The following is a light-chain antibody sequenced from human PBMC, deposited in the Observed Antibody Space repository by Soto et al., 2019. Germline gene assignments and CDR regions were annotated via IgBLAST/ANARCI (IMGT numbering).Light chain of an antibody. CDR1: QYISTY. Sequence: DIQMTQSPPSLSASVGDRVTISCRASQYISTYLSWYQQKPGKAPKLLIYDASSLQGWVPSRFSGSGSGTDFTLTISSLQLEDFATYFCQQSYSMSWTFGQGTKVDIK. V-gene: IGKV1-39*01. J-gene: IGKJ1*01. CDR3: QQSYSMSWT. CDR2: DAS.